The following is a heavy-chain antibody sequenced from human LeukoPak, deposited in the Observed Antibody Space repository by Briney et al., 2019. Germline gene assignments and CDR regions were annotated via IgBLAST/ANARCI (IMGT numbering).Heavy chain of an antibody. CDR1: GDSISSYY. CDR2: MFTSGNP. CDR3: ARGLGASGRYNYYYMDV. J-gene: IGHJ6*03. D-gene: IGHD1-26*01. V-gene: IGHV4-4*07. Sequence: SETLSLTCTVSGDSISSYYWTWILQPAGKGLEWIGRMFTSGNPNYNPSLKGRLSMSVDTSKNQFSLKLTSVTAADTAVYYCARGLGASGRYNYYYMDVWGQGTTVTVSS.